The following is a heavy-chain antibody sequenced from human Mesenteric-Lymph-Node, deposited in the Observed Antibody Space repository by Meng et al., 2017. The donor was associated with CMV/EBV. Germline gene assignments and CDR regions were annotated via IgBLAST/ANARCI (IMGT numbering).Heavy chain of an antibody. Sequence: ASGYPLITSAISLVRQAPGQGLEWMGWISTYNGKTFYAAKFPGRFTMTTDKSTSTAYMELRRLRFDDTAVYYCATDEGVSPNWFDPWGQGTLVTVSS. D-gene: IGHD3-16*01. J-gene: IGHJ5*02. CDR3: ATDEGVSPNWFDP. CDR1: GYPLITSA. CDR2: ISTYNGKT. V-gene: IGHV1-18*01.